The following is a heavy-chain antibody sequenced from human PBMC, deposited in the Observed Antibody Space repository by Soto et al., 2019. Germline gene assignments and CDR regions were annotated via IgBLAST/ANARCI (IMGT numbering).Heavy chain of an antibody. Sequence: QVQLVESGGGVVQPGRSLRLSCAASGFTFSSYGMHWVRQAPGKGLEWVAVIWYDGSNKYYADSVKGRFTISRDNSKNTRYLQMNSLRAEDTAVYYCARGGGYCSGGSCYAGYYFDYWGQGTLVTVSS. CDR2: IWYDGSNK. V-gene: IGHV3-33*01. D-gene: IGHD2-15*01. CDR1: GFTFSSYG. J-gene: IGHJ4*02. CDR3: ARGGGYCSGGSCYAGYYFDY.